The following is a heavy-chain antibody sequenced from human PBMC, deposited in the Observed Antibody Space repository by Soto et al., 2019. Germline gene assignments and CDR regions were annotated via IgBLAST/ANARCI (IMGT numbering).Heavy chain of an antibody. V-gene: IGHV3-48*01. Sequence: PXXSLRLSCAASGFTFSTYSMHWVRQAPGKGLEWISYFRGSDGTISCADSVKDRFTIARDNAKNSLYLQMNSLRAEDTAVYYCARDHRYAFDIWGQGTMVTVSS. J-gene: IGHJ3*02. CDR2: FRGSDGTI. CDR1: GFTFSTYS. CDR3: ARDHRYAFDI.